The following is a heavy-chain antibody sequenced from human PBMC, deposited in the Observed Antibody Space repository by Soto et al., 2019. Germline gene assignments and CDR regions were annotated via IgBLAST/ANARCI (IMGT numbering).Heavy chain of an antibody. CDR1: GFTFSSYS. J-gene: IGHJ5*02. CDR3: ARDRAGIAAASQPGKFARPRYWFDP. D-gene: IGHD6-13*01. CDR2: ISSSSSYI. Sequence: GGSLRLSCAASGFTFSSYSMNWVRQAPGKGLEWVSSISSSSSYIYYADSVKGRFTISRDNAKNSLYLQMNSLRAEDTAVYYCARDRAGIAAASQPGKFARPRYWFDPWGQGTLVTVSS. V-gene: IGHV3-21*01.